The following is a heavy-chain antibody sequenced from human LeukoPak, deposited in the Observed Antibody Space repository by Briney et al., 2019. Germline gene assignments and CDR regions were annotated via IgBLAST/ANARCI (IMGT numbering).Heavy chain of an antibody. CDR3: ATDRLFFQH. Sequence: GGSLRLPCAASGFTLSTAWMSWVRQTPVKGLEWIGRVKSETDGGTIDYAAPVKGRFTVSRDDSKNTLFLQMSGLTPEDTGMYFCATDRLFFQHWGLGTLVTVFS. CDR2: VKSETDGGTI. CDR1: GFTLSTAW. J-gene: IGHJ1*01. V-gene: IGHV3-15*01.